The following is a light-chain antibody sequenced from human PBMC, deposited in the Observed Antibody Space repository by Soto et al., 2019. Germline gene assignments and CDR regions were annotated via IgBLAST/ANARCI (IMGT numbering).Light chain of an antibody. CDR3: QQYGSSPRT. J-gene: IGKJ1*01. V-gene: IGKV3-20*01. Sequence: EIVLTQSPGTLSLSPGERATLSCRASQSVSNNYLAWYQQKPGQAHRLLIYGASGRATGIPDRFSGSGSGTDFILTISRLEPEDFVVYYCQQYGSSPRTFGQGTKVEIK. CDR1: QSVSNNY. CDR2: GAS.